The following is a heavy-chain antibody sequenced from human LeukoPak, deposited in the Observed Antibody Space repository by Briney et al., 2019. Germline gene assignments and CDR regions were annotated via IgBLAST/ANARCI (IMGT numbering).Heavy chain of an antibody. CDR1: GGSFSGYY. CDR2: INHSGST. J-gene: IGHJ4*02. V-gene: IGHV4-34*01. Sequence: PSETLSLTCAVYGGSFSGYYWSWIRQPPGKGLEWIGEINHSGSTNCNPSLKSRVTISVDTSKNQFSLKLSSVTAADTAVYYCARTPRRIAARHFDYWGQGTLVTVSS. D-gene: IGHD6-6*01. CDR3: ARTPRRIAARHFDY.